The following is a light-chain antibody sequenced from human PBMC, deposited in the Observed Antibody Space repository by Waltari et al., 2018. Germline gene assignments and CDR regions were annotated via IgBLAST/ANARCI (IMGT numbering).Light chain of an antibody. CDR2: DAS. V-gene: IGKV1-33*01. J-gene: IGKJ4*01. CDR1: QGISNY. CDR3: QQYDNIPLT. Sequence: IQLTKSPPSLSASVGDRVPTTCQASQGISNYLNWYQQKPGKAPKLLIYDASNLETGVPSRFSGSGSGTDFTFTISSLQPEDIATYYCQQYDNIPLTFGGGTKVEIK.